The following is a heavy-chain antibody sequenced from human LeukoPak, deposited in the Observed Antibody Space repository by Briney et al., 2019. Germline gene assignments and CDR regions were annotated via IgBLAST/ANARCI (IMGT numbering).Heavy chain of an antibody. V-gene: IGHV4-59*01. Sequence: SETLSLTCTVPGGSISSYFWSWIRQPPGKGLEWIGYVYYSGSTNYNPSLKSRVTISVDTSKKQFSLKLSSATAADTAVYYCARVLDLSKRGLDAFDIWGQGTMVTVSS. D-gene: IGHD3-16*01. CDR3: ARVLDLSKRGLDAFDI. CDR2: VYYSGST. CDR1: GGSISSYF. J-gene: IGHJ3*02.